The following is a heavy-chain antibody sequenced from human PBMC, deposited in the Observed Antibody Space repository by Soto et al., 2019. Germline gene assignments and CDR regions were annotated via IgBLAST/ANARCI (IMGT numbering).Heavy chain of an antibody. CDR3: AKDPGLAARPVLRYAMDF. V-gene: IGHV3-30*18. J-gene: IGHJ6*02. CDR1: GFTFSSYG. Sequence: GGSLRLSCAASGFTFSSYGMHWVRQAPGKGLEWVAVISYDGSNKYYADSVKGRFTISRDNSKNTLYLQMNSLRAEDTAVYYCAKDPGLAARPVLRYAMDFWGPGTTVTLSS. D-gene: IGHD6-6*01. CDR2: ISYDGSNK.